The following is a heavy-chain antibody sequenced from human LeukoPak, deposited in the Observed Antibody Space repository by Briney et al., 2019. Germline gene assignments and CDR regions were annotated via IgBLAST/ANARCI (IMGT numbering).Heavy chain of an antibody. J-gene: IGHJ4*02. D-gene: IGHD2-15*01. Sequence: PSETLSLTCTVSGGSIRRSSYHWVWIRQPPGKGLDSIGSIYHSGSTYYNPSLKSRVTISVDTSNNQFSLKLSSVTAADTAVYYCARLPLCSGGSCYSGGFDYWGQGTLVTVCS. V-gene: IGHV4-39*01. CDR3: ARLPLCSGGSCYSGGFDY. CDR1: GGSIRRSSYH. CDR2: IYHSGST.